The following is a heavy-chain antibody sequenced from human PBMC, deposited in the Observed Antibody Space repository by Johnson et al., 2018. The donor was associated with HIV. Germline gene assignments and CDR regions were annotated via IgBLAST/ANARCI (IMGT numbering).Heavy chain of an antibody. Sequence: QVQLVESGGGVVQPGGSLRLSCAASGFTFSSYGMHWVRQAPGKGLEWVAFIRYDGSNKYYADSVKGRFTISRDNAKNSLYLQMNSLRAEDTAVYYCAREYSSGYPDAFDIWGQGTMVTVSS. CDR2: IRYDGSNK. CDR3: AREYSSGYPDAFDI. D-gene: IGHD3-22*01. CDR1: GFTFSSYG. J-gene: IGHJ3*02. V-gene: IGHV3-30*02.